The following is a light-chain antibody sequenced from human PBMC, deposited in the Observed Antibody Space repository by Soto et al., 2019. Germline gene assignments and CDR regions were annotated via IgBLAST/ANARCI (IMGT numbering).Light chain of an antibody. CDR3: SSFTTTTTV. CDR2: EVS. CDR1: SSDVGGYSY. Sequence: QSALTQPASVSGSPGQSITISCTGTSSDVGGYSYVSWYQHHPGKAPKLMIYEVSNRPSGVSDRFSGSKSGSTASLTISNLQAEDEGDFYCSSFTTTTTVFGTGTKVTVL. V-gene: IGLV2-14*01. J-gene: IGLJ1*01.